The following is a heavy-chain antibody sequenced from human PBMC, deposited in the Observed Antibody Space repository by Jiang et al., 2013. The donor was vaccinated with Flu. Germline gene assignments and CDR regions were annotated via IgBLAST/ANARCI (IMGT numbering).Heavy chain of an antibody. Sequence: GSGLVKPSETLSLTCAVYGGSFSGYYWTWIRQPPGKGLEWIGEINHSGDTNYNPSLKSRVTISVDTSKNQFSLKLSAMTAADTAVYYCARGSKRLIVGSGSYRTFDPWGQGNMVTVSS. CDR2: INHSGDT. CDR1: GGSFSGYY. CDR3: ARGSKRLIVGSGSYRTFDP. V-gene: IGHV4-34*01. D-gene: IGHD3-10*01. J-gene: IGHJ5*02.